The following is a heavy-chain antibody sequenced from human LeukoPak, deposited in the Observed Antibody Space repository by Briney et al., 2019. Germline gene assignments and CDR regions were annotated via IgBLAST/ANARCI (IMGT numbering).Heavy chain of an antibody. J-gene: IGHJ6*03. D-gene: IGHD3-16*01. CDR2: IYYSGST. Sequence: GSLRLSCAASGFTFSDYYMSWIRQPPGKGLEWIGYIYYSGSTNYNPSLKSRVTISVDTSKNQFSLKLRSVTAADTAVYYCARETSQKGAHYMDVWGKGTTVTISS. V-gene: IGHV4-59*01. CDR3: ARETSQKGAHYMDV. CDR1: GFTFSDYY.